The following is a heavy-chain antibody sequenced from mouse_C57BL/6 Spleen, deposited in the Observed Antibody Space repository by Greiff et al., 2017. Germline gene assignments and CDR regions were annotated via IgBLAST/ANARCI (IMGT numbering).Heavy chain of an antibody. CDR3: ARKISDYYGSSWFAY. Sequence: EVHLVESGGGLVKPGGSLKLSCAASGFTFSSYTMSWVRQTPEKRLEWVATISGGGGNTYYPDSVKGRFTISRDKAKNTLYLQMSSLRSEDTALYYGARKISDYYGSSWFAYWGQGTLVTVSA. J-gene: IGHJ3*01. CDR2: ISGGGGNT. D-gene: IGHD1-1*01. CDR1: GFTFSSYT. V-gene: IGHV5-9*01.